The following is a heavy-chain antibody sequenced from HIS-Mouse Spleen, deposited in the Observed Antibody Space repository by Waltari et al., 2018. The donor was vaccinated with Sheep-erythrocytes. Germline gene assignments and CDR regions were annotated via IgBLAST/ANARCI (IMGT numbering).Heavy chain of an antibody. CDR1: GGSISSYY. V-gene: IGHV4-59*08. Sequence: QVQLQESGPGLVKPSETLSLTCTVSGGSISSYYWSWIRQPPGKGLEWIGYIYYSGSTNSNPHLKSRVTLSVDTSKNQFSLKLSSVTAADTAVYYCARLELGQFDYWGQGTLVTVSS. J-gene: IGHJ4*02. CDR3: ARLELGQFDY. CDR2: IYYSGST. D-gene: IGHD1-26*01.